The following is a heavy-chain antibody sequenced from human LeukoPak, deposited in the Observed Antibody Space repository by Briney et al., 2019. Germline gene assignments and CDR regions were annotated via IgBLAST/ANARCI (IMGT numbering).Heavy chain of an antibody. CDR3: ARHPQSYDSGWYLFDY. D-gene: IGHD6-19*01. V-gene: IGHV5-51*01. CDR2: IQPGNSET. CDR1: GYIFTNYW. Sequence: GESLKISCKGSGYIFTNYWIGWVRQMPGKGLEWMGIIQPGNSETRCSPSFQGQVTISADKSISTAYLQWSSLKASDTALYYCARHPQSYDSGWYLFDYWGQGTLVTVSS. J-gene: IGHJ4*02.